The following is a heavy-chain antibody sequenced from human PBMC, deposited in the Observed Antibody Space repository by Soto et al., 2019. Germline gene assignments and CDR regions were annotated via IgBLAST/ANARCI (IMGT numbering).Heavy chain of an antibody. CDR2: INHSGRT. Sequence: QVQLQQWGAGLLKPSETLSLPCADYGGSFSGYYWSWIRQPTGKGLEWLGQINHSGRTNYIPALKSRVTISVETSKNQFSLKLSSVTAADTAVYYCAGGISYGYYGGRYFDFWGHGHMVNVSS. V-gene: IGHV4-34*01. CDR3: AGGISYGYYGGRYFDF. D-gene: IGHD4-17*01. CDR1: GGSFSGYY. J-gene: IGHJ4*01.